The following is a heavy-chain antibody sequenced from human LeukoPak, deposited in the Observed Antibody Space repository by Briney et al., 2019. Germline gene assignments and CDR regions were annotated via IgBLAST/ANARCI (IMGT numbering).Heavy chain of an antibody. V-gene: IGHV1-2*02. CDR3: ARGLFFNDAFDI. D-gene: IGHD2-21*01. Sequence: ASVKVSCKASGYTFTGYYMYWVRQAPGQGLEWMGWINPNSGGTNYAQKFQGRVTMTRDTSISTAYMELSRLRSDDTAVYYCARGLFFNDAFDIWGQGTMVTVSS. CDR1: GYTFTGYY. CDR2: INPNSGGT. J-gene: IGHJ3*02.